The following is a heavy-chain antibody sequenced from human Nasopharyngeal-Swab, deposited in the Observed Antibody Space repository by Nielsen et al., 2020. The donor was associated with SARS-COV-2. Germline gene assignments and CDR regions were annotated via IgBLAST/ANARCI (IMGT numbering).Heavy chain of an antibody. Sequence: GESLKISRAASGFTFSSYAMSWVRQAPGKGLEWVSAISGSGRSTSYADSVKGRFTISRDNSKNTLYLQMNSLKAEDTAVYYWAKDDRRSQWLVDYYYGMDVWGQGTTVTVSS. CDR3: AKDDRRSQWLVDYYYGMDV. CDR1: GFTFSSYA. D-gene: IGHD6-19*01. V-gene: IGHV3-23*01. CDR2: ISGSGRST. J-gene: IGHJ6*02.